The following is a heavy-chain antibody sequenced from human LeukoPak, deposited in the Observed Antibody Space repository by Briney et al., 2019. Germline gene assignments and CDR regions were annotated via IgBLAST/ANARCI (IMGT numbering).Heavy chain of an antibody. CDR2: VYSSGHT. J-gene: IGHJ4*02. D-gene: IGHD5-24*01. CDR3: ARGSRDGYNSDY. Sequence: SETLSLTCTVSGGSISTYYWSWIRQPPGKGLEWIAYVYSSGHTNYNPSLKGRVTISVDTSKNQFSLKVNSVTAADTAVYYCARGSRDGYNSDYWGQGTLVTVSS. V-gene: IGHV4-4*08. CDR1: GGSISTYY.